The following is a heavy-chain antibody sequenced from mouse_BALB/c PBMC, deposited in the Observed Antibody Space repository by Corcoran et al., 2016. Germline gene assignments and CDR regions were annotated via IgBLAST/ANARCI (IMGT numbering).Heavy chain of an antibody. CDR2: VNPNNGGT. D-gene: IGHD2-2*01. V-gene: IGHV1-18*01. J-gene: IGHJ2*01. CDR1: GYTFTDYH. CDR3: VREVPGGYPFDY. Sequence: EVLLQQSGPELVKPGASVKIPCKASGYTFTDYHMDWVKQSHGKSLEWIGDVNPNNGGTIYNQKFKGKATLTSDKSSSTAYMVLSSLTSEDSAVYYCVREVPGGYPFDYWGQGTTLTVSS.